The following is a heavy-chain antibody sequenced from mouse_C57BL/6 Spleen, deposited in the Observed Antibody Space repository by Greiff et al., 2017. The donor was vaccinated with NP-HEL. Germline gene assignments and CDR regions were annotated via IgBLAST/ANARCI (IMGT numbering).Heavy chain of an antibody. CDR1: GYAFTNYL. CDR3: ARSDYYGSSPYYAMDY. Sequence: QVQLQQSGAELVRPGTSVKVSCKASGYAFTNYLIEWVKQRPGQGLEWIGVINPGSGGTNYNEKFKGKATLTADKSSSTAYMQLSSLTSEDSAVYFCARSDYYGSSPYYAMDYWGQGTSVTVSS. V-gene: IGHV1-54*01. CDR2: INPGSGGT. J-gene: IGHJ4*01. D-gene: IGHD1-1*01.